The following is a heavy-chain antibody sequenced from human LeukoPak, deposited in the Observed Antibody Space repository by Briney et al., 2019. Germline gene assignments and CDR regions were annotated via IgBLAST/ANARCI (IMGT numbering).Heavy chain of an antibody. CDR1: GYSFTSYW. Sequence: GESLKISCKGSGYSFTSYWIGWVRQMPGKGLEWMGIIYPGDSDTRYSPSFQGQVTISADKSISTAYLQWSSLKASDTAMYYCARGGAKEISVLNPWRPRINYFDYWGQGTLVTVSS. D-gene: IGHD3-3*01. J-gene: IGHJ4*02. CDR3: ARGGAKEISVLNPWRPRINYFDY. CDR2: IYPGDSDT. V-gene: IGHV5-51*01.